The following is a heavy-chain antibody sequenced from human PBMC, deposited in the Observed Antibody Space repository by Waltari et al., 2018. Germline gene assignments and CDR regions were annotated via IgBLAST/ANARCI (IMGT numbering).Heavy chain of an antibody. D-gene: IGHD2-2*01. V-gene: IGHV4-4*02. Sequence: QVQLQESGPGLVKPSGTLSLTCAVSGDSISSNYWWSWVRQSPGKGLEWIGQVHHSGRTHYNPSLQSRVTISVDKSKNQSSLNLNSVTAADTAVYYCAGDRAIGLFFDYWGQGTLVTVSS. CDR1: GDSISSNYW. CDR2: VHHSGRT. J-gene: IGHJ4*02. CDR3: AGDRAIGLFFDY.